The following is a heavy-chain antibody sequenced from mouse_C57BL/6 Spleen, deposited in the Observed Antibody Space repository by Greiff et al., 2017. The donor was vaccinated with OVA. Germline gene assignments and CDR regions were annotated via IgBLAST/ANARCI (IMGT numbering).Heavy chain of an antibody. D-gene: IGHD1-1*01. V-gene: IGHV1-26*01. J-gene: IGHJ2*01. CDR1: GYTFTDYY. CDR3: GRQYYGSSYVDY. CDR2: INPNNGGT. Sequence: VQLQQSGPELVKPGASVKISCKASGYTFTDYYMNWVKQSHGKSLEWIGDINPNNGGTSYNQKFKGKATLTVDKSSSTAYMELRSLTSEDSAVYYWGRQYYGSSYVDYWGQGTTLTVSS.